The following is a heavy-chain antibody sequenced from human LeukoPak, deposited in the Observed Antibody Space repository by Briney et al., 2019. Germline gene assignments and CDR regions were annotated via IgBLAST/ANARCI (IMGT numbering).Heavy chain of an antibody. CDR1: GFSFSSYA. V-gene: IGHV3-23*01. Sequence: PGGSLRLSCTASGFSFSSYAMSWVRQAPGKGLEWVSAITRSGGNTYFTDSMKGRFTISRDTSKKTLYLQMSSLRAEDTAIYYCAREGIVGVITDWGRGTLVTVSS. J-gene: IGHJ4*02. CDR2: ITRSGGNT. D-gene: IGHD1-26*01. CDR3: AREGIVGVITD.